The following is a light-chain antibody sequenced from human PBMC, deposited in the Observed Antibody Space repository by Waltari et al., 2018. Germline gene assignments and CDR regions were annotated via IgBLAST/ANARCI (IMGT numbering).Light chain of an antibody. Sequence: SSELTQDPAVSVALGQTVRITCQGDSLRTYYGSWFRQKPGQAPVLVIYGKTNRPSGIPDRFSASSSGNTASLTITGAQAEDEAHYYCTSRDISGDVVFGGGTKLTVL. CDR3: TSRDISGDVV. J-gene: IGLJ2*01. CDR1: SLRTYY. CDR2: GKT. V-gene: IGLV3-19*01.